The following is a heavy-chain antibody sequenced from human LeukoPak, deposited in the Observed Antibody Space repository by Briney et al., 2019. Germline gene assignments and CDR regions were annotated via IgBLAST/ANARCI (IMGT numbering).Heavy chain of an antibody. J-gene: IGHJ6*03. D-gene: IGHD3-10*01. V-gene: IGHV5-51*01. Sequence: GESLKISCKGSGYSFTSYWIGWVRQMPGKGLEWMGIIYPGDSDTRYSPSFQGQVTISADKSISTAYLQWSSLKASDTAMYYCARVPYYCGSGSYRSSDYYYYYMDVWGKGTTVTVSS. CDR3: ARVPYYCGSGSYRSSDYYYYYMDV. CDR2: IYPGDSDT. CDR1: GYSFTSYW.